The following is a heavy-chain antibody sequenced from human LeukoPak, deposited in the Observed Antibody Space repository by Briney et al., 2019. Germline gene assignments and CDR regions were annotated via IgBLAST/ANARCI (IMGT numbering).Heavy chain of an antibody. D-gene: IGHD2-2*01. CDR1: GYTFTSYY. J-gene: IGHJ4*02. V-gene: IGHV1-46*01. CDR3: ARDTKVVPAATDSFDY. CDR2: INPSGGST. Sequence: ASVKVSCKASGYTFTSYYMHWVRQAPGQGLERMGIINPSGGSTSYAQKFQGRVTMTRDTSTSTVYMELSSLRSEDTAVYYCARDTKVVPAATDSFDYWGQGTLVTVSS.